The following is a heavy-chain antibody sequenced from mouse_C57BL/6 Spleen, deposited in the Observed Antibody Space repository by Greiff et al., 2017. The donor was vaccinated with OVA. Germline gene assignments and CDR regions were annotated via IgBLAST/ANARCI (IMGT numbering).Heavy chain of an antibody. V-gene: IGHV1-64*01. CDR2: IHPNSGST. CDR3: ARDSYAMDY. J-gene: IGHJ4*01. Sequence: QVQLKESGAELVKPGASVKLSCKASGYTFTSYWMHWVKQRPGQGLEWIGMIHPNSGSTNYNEKFKSKATLTVDKSSSTAYMQLSSLTSEDSAVYYCARDSYAMDYWGQGTSVTVSS. CDR1: GYTFTSYW.